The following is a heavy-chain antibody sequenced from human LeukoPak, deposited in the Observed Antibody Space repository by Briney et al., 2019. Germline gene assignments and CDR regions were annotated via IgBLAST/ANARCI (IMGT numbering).Heavy chain of an antibody. CDR1: GYTFTSYG. CDR2: ISAYNGNT. J-gene: IGHJ4*02. V-gene: IGHV1-18*01. D-gene: IGHD5-18*01. Sequence: PVASVKVSCKASGYTFTSYGISWVRLAPGQGLEWMGWISAYNGNTNYAQKLQGRVTMTTDTSTSTAYMELRSLRSDDTAVYYCARDLGGRYSWYFDYWGQGTLVTVSS. CDR3: ARDLGGRYSWYFDY.